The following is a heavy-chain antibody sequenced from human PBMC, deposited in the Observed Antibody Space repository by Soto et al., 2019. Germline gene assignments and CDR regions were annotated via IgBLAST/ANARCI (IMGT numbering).Heavy chain of an antibody. J-gene: IGHJ4*02. Sequence: GGSLRLSCAASGFTFSSYSMNWVRQAPGKGLEWVSYISSSSSTIYYADSVKGRFTISRDNAKNSLYLQMNSLRAEDTAVYYCARDFSAHHGANQAGYWGQGTLVTVSS. CDR1: GFTFSSYS. CDR2: ISSSSSTI. V-gene: IGHV3-48*01. D-gene: IGHD6-13*01. CDR3: ARDFSAHHGANQAGY.